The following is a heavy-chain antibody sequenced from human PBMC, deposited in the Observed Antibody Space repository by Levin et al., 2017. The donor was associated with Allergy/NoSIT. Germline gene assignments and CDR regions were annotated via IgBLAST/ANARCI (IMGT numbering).Heavy chain of an antibody. J-gene: IGHJ4*02. CDR2: IYDSGST. CDR3: ARARSGSYVTYFDY. V-gene: IGHV4-59*01. CDR1: GGSISSYY. Sequence: SQTLSLTCTVSGGSISSYYWSWIRQPPGKGLEWIGYIYDSGSTNYNPSLKSRVTISVDTSKNQFSLKLSSVTAADTAMYYCARARSGSYVTYFDYWGQGTLVTVSS. D-gene: IGHD1-26*01.